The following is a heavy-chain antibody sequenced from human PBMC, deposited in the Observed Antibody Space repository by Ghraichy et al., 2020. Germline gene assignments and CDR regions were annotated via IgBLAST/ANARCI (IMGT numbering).Heavy chain of an antibody. CDR1: GGSFSGYY. CDR3: AREVVRWSINFDY. J-gene: IGHJ4*02. D-gene: IGHD2-15*01. V-gene: IGHV4-34*01. Sequence: SETLSLTCAVYGGSFSGYYWSWIRQPPGKGLEWIGEINHSRSTNYNPSLKSRVTISVDTSKNQFSLKLSSVTAADTAVYYCAREVVRWSINFDYWGQGTLVTVSS. CDR2: INHSRST.